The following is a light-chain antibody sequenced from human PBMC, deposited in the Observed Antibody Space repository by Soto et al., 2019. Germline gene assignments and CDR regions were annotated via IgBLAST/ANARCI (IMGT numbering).Light chain of an antibody. V-gene: IGLV2-14*01. CDR1: SSDVGGYNY. CDR2: EVS. Sequence: QSALTQPASVSGSPGQSITISCTGTSSDVGGYNYVSWYQQHPGKAPKVMIYEVSNRPSGVSNRFSGSKSGNTASLTISGLQAEDEADYYCISLTSSSTFVFGTGTKVTVL. CDR3: ISLTSSSTFV. J-gene: IGLJ1*01.